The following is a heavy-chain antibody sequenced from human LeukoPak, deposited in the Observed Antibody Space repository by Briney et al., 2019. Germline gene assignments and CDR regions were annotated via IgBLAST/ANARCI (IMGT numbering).Heavy chain of an antibody. Sequence: GGSLRLSCAASGFTFSSYAMSWVRQAPGKGLEWVSAISGSGGSTYYADSVKGRFTISRDNSKNTLYLQMNSLRAEDTAVYYCARAPAVVVAAYFDYWGQGTLVTVSS. V-gene: IGHV3-23*01. CDR3: ARAPAVVVAAYFDY. J-gene: IGHJ4*02. D-gene: IGHD2-15*01. CDR2: ISGSGGST. CDR1: GFTFSSYA.